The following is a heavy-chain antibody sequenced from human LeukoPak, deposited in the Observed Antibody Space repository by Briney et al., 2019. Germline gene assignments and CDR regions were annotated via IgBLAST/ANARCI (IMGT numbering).Heavy chain of an antibody. CDR2: INHSGST. D-gene: IGHD3-3*01. Sequence: SETLSLTCAVYGGSFSGYYWSWIRQPPGKGLEWIGEINHSGSTNYNPSLKSRVTISVDTSKNQFSLKLSSVTAADTAVYYCARDRLDTIFGVVTAFDYWGQGTLVTVSS. CDR1: GGSFSGYY. CDR3: ARDRLDTIFGVVTAFDY. J-gene: IGHJ4*02. V-gene: IGHV4-34*01.